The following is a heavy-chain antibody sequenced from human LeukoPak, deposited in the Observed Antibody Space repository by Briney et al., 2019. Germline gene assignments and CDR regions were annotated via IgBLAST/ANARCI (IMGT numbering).Heavy chain of an antibody. J-gene: IGHJ4*02. Sequence: GGSLRLSCAASGFTFNRNAISWVRQAPGKGLEWVSTIGGSGDKTFYADSVKGRFTISRDNSKNTVHLQMNSLTGEDTALYYCVRRGDASSGWGDHDFWGQGALVTVSS. CDR3: VRRGDASSGWGDHDF. V-gene: IGHV3-23*01. CDR2: IGGSGDKT. CDR1: GFTFNRNA. D-gene: IGHD6-19*01.